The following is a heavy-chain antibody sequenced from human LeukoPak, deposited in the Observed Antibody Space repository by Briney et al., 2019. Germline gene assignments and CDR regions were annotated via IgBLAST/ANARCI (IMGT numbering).Heavy chain of an antibody. Sequence: PGGSLRLSCAASGFIFDDYTMHWVRQAPGKGLEWVSLVSWDGGSTYYADSVKGRFTISRDNSKNSLYLQMNALRYEDTAIYYCARDHDWAFDLWGQGTLVTVSS. CDR1: GFIFDDYT. V-gene: IGHV3-43*01. CDR2: VSWDGGST. J-gene: IGHJ4*02. CDR3: ARDHDWAFDL. D-gene: IGHD3-9*01.